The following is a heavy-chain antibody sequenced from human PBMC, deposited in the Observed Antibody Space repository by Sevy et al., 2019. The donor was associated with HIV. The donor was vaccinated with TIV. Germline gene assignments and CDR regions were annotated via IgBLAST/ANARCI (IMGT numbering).Heavy chain of an antibody. CDR3: ARGSPDIVVVPAAMPVGDY. Sequence: ASVKVSCKASGYTFTSYAMHWVRQAPGQRLEWMGWINAGNGNTKYSQKFQGRVTITRDTSASTAYMELSSLRSEDTAVYYCARGSPDIVVVPAAMPVGDYWGQGTLVTVSS. J-gene: IGHJ4*02. D-gene: IGHD2-2*01. CDR1: GYTFTSYA. V-gene: IGHV1-3*01. CDR2: INAGNGNT.